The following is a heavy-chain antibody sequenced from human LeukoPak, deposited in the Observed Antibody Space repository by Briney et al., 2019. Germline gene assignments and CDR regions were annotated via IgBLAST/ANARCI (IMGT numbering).Heavy chain of an antibody. CDR3: ARDGGITLVRGVIMGDYYYYYMDV. V-gene: IGHV3-21*01. CDR2: ISSCSSYI. J-gene: IGHJ6*03. D-gene: IGHD3-10*01. Sequence: KTGGSLRLSCTASGFTFSNYGMHWVRQAPGKGLEWVSSISSCSSYIYYADSVKGRFTISRDNAKNSLYLQMNSLRAEDTAVYYCARDGGITLVRGVIMGDYYYYYMDVWGRGTTVTVSS. CDR1: GFTFSNYG.